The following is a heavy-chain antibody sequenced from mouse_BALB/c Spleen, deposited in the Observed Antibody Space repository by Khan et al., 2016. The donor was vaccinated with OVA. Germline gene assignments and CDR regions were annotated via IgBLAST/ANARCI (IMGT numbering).Heavy chain of an antibody. D-gene: IGHD2-14*01. CDR2: ISYSDST. CDR3: ARWNYRYDGYFDY. CDR1: GDSITSGY. J-gene: IGHJ2*01. V-gene: IGHV3-8*02. Sequence: VQLKESGPSLVKPSQTLSLTCSVTGDSITSGYWNWIRRFPGNKLEYMGYISYSDSTFYNPSLKSRISITRDTSKNQYHLQLNSVTTEDTATYYCARWNYRYDGYFDYWGQGTTLTVSS.